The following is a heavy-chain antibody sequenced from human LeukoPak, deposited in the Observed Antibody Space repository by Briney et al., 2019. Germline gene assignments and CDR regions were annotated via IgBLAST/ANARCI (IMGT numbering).Heavy chain of an antibody. Sequence: GGSLRLSCAASGFTVSSNYTSWVRQAPGKGLEWVSVIYSGGSTYYADSVKGRFTISRDNSKNTLYLQMNSLRAEDTAVYYCAHRKATSWAHDYWGQGTLVTVSS. D-gene: IGHD2-2*01. CDR1: GFTVSSNY. J-gene: IGHJ4*02. V-gene: IGHV3-66*01. CDR3: AHRKATSWAHDY. CDR2: IYSGGST.